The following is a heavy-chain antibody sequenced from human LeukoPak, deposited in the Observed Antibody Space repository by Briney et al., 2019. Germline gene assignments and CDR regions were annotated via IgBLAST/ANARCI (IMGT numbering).Heavy chain of an antibody. V-gene: IGHV1-2*02. CDR2: INPNSGGT. CDR1: GYTFTGYY. D-gene: IGHD3-22*01. CDR3: ARDRHYYDSSGYYFI. J-gene: IGHJ4*02. Sequence: ASVKVPCKASGYTFTGYYMHWVRQAPGQGLEWMGWINPNSGGTNYAQKFQGRVTLTRDMSTSTVYMKLSSLTSEDTAMYYCARDRHYYDSSGYYFIWGQGTLVTVSS.